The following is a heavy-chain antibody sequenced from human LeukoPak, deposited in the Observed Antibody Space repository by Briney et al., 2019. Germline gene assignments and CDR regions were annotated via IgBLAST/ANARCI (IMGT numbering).Heavy chain of an antibody. V-gene: IGHV3-20*04. D-gene: IGHD3-22*01. Sequence: GGSLRLSCAASGFTFDDYGMSWVRQAPGKGLEWVSGINWNGGSTGYADSVKGRFTISRDNSKNTLYLQMNSLRPEDTAVYFCARHCDSSGYVQNAIDYWGQGTLVTVSS. CDR1: GFTFDDYG. CDR3: ARHCDSSGYVQNAIDY. J-gene: IGHJ4*02. CDR2: INWNGGST.